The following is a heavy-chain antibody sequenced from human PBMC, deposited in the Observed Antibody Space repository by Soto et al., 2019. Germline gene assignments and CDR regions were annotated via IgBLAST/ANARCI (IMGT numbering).Heavy chain of an antibody. Sequence: QVQLQESGPGLVEPTGTLSLTCGVSGGSFSSGDWWTWVRQPPGKGLEWIGEIFHAGGTSYNSSLQSRVTISRDQTKNQLSLRLTSVTAADTAIYYCAGRTPIAPTWGRGTLVIVSS. D-gene: IGHD6-13*01. CDR3: AGRTPIAPT. CDR2: IFHAGGT. J-gene: IGHJ5*02. CDR1: GGSFSSGDW. V-gene: IGHV4-4*02.